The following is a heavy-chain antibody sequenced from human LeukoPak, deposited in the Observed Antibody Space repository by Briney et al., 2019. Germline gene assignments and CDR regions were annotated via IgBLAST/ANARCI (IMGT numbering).Heavy chain of an antibody. V-gene: IGHV3-13*01. CDR3: ARGGGYDFDY. D-gene: IGHD5-12*01. J-gene: IGHJ4*02. Sequence: GGSLRLSCAASRFTFSSYDMHWVRQATGKGLEWVSAIGTAGDTYYPGSVKGRFTISRENAKNSLYLQMNSLRAGGTAVYYCARGGGYDFDYWGQGTLVTVSS. CDR2: IGTAGDT. CDR1: RFTFSSYD.